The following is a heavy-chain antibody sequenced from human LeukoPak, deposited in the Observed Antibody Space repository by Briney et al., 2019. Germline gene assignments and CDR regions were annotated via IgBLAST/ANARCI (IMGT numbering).Heavy chain of an antibody. CDR1: GFTFSSYG. J-gene: IGHJ4*02. Sequence: GGSLRLSCAASGFTFSSYGMHWVRQAPGKGLEWVAVISYDGSNKYYADSVKGRFTISGDNSKNTLYLQMNSLRAEDTAVYYCARNRDTYYGGNWALDYWGQGTLVTVSS. CDR2: ISYDGSNK. CDR3: ARNRDTYYGGNWALDY. D-gene: IGHD4-23*01. V-gene: IGHV3-30*03.